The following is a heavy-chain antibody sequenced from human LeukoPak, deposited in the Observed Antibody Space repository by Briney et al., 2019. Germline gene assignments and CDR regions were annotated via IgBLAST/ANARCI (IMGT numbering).Heavy chain of an antibody. Sequence: GGSLRLSCAASGFTFSSYWMDWVRQAPGKGLVWVSRINSDGSSTSYADSVKGRFTISRDNAKNTLYLQMNSLRAEDTAVYYCARRSSGPLYYYYYYMDVWGKGTTVTVSS. CDR3: ARRSSGPLYYYYYYMDV. CDR2: INSDGSST. D-gene: IGHD3-22*01. J-gene: IGHJ6*03. CDR1: GFTFSSYW. V-gene: IGHV3-74*01.